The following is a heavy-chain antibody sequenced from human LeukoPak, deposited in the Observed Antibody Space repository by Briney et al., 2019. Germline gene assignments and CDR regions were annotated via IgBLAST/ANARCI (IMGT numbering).Heavy chain of an antibody. CDR1: GYTLTELS. V-gene: IGHV1-24*01. J-gene: IGHJ6*02. CDR2: FDPEDGET. Sequence: APVKVSCKVSGYTLTELSMHWVRQAPGKGLEWMGGFDPEDGETIYAQKFQGRVTMTEDTSTDTAYMELSSLRSEDTAVYYCATGAYDILGRYYYGMDVWGQGTTVTVSS. CDR3: ATGAYDILGRYYYGMDV. D-gene: IGHD3-9*01.